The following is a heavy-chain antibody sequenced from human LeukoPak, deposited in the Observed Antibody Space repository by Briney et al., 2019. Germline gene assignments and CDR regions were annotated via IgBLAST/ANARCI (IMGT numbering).Heavy chain of an antibody. CDR2: IIPIFGTA. D-gene: IGHD2-2*01. V-gene: IGHV1-69*01. CDR3: ARGPVVPAAPFDY. Sequence: SVTVSCKASGGTFSSYAISWVRQAPGQGLEWMGGIIPIFGTANYAQKFQGRVTITADESTSTAYMELSRLRSEDTAVYYCARGPVVPAAPFDYWGQGTLVTVSS. J-gene: IGHJ4*02. CDR1: GGTFSSYA.